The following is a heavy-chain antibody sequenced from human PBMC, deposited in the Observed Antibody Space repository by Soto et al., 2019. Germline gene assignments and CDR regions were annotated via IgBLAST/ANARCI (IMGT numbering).Heavy chain of an antibody. CDR2: ISSSSSTI. CDR3: AKDAYYDFWSGPWDQGYMDV. V-gene: IGHV3-48*01. D-gene: IGHD3-3*01. CDR1: GFTFSTYS. Sequence: GGSLRLSCAASGFTFSTYSMNWVRQAPGKGLEWVSYISSSSSTIFYADSVKGRFTISRDNSKNTLYLQMNSLRAEDTAVYYCAKDAYYDFWSGPWDQGYMDVWGQGTTVTVSS. J-gene: IGHJ6*02.